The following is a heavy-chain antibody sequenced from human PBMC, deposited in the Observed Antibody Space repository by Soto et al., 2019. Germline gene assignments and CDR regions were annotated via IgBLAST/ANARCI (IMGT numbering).Heavy chain of an antibody. CDR3: ATGLLGYCSGGSCYSDS. D-gene: IGHD2-15*01. V-gene: IGHV1-18*01. Sequence: QVQLVQSGAEVKKPGASVRVSCQTSAYTFTNYAVSWVRQAPGQGLDWMGWISGDNGNTIYAQKFQGRVTITTYTSTRKASMELRSLRSDDTAVYYWATGLLGYCSGGSCYSDSWGQGTLVTVSS. CDR1: AYTFTNYA. J-gene: IGHJ4*02. CDR2: ISGDNGNT.